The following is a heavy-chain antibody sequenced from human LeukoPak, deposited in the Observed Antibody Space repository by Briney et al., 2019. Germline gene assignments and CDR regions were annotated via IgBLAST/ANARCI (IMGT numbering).Heavy chain of an antibody. V-gene: IGHV5-51*01. D-gene: IGHD3-22*01. J-gene: IGHJ5*02. CDR1: GYSFTSYW. Sequence: PGESLKISCKGSGYSFTSYWIGWVRQMPGKGLEWMGIIYPGDSDTRYSPSFQGQVTISADRSISTAYLQWSSLKASDTAMYYCARRVATYYYDSSGYVDPWGQGTLVTVSS. CDR3: ARRVATYYYDSSGYVDP. CDR2: IYPGDSDT.